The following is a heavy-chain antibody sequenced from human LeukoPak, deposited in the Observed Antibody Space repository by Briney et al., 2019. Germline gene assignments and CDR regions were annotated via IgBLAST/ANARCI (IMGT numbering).Heavy chain of an antibody. J-gene: IGHJ4*02. V-gene: IGHV4-34*01. CDR2: INHSGST. Sequence: SETLSLTCAVYGGSFSGYYWSWIRQPPGKGLEWIGEINHSGSTNYNPSLKSRVTISVDTSKNQFSLKLSSVIAADTAVYYCARVVGATSRKRIDYWGQGTLVTVSS. CDR1: GGSFSGYY. CDR3: ARVVGATSRKRIDY. D-gene: IGHD1-26*01.